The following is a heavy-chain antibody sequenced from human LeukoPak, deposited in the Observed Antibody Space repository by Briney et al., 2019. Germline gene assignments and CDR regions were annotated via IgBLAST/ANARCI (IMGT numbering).Heavy chain of an antibody. V-gene: IGHV4-34*01. CDR1: GGSFSGYY. Sequence: SETLSLTCAVYGGSFSGYYWSWIRQPPGKGLEWIGEINHSGSTNYNPSLKSRVTISVDTSKNQFFLKLSSVTAADTAVYYCARGVRMIVVVIDLPSFDYWGQGTLVTVSS. J-gene: IGHJ4*02. D-gene: IGHD3-22*01. CDR2: INHSGST. CDR3: ARGVRMIVVVIDLPSFDY.